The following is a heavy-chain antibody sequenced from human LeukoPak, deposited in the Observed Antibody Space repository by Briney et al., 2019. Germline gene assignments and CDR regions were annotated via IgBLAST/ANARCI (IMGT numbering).Heavy chain of an antibody. CDR2: ISGSGGST. Sequence: QTGGSLRLSCAASRCAFSSYAISWVRQATGKGLEWVSAISGSGGSTYYADSVKGRFNISRDNSKNTLYLQMNSLRAEDTAVYYCAKETYSNSPPDYWGQGTLVTVSS. V-gene: IGHV3-23*01. CDR3: AKETYSNSPPDY. CDR1: RCAFSSYA. J-gene: IGHJ4*02. D-gene: IGHD4-11*01.